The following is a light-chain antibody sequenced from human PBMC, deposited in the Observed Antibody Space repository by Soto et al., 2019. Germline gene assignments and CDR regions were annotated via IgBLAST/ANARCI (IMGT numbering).Light chain of an antibody. Sequence: DIQMTQSPSSLSASVGDRVTITCRASRRISSYLNWYQQKPGKAPNLLIHAAFNLQSGVPSRFSGSGSGTDFTLTISSLQPEDFATYYCQQSYSFPRTFGKGTKVEIK. J-gene: IGKJ1*01. CDR1: RRISSY. CDR2: AAF. CDR3: QQSYSFPRT. V-gene: IGKV1-39*01.